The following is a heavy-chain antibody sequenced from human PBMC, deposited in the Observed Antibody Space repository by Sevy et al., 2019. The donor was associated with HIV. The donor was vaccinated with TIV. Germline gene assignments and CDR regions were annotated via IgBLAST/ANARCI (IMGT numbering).Heavy chain of an antibody. CDR1: GFSFSRSP. CDR3: AREAVLMGGVIVSYGMDV. Sequence: QQGGSLRLSCATSGFSFSRSPMHWVRQAPGKGLEWVAVMSYNGNKKYNEDSVKGRFTISRDDPKNTLYLQMNSLRVEDTAVYYCAREAVLMGGVIVSYGMDVWGQWTTVTVSS. V-gene: IGHV3-30*04. CDR2: MSYNGNKK. J-gene: IGHJ6*02. D-gene: IGHD3-16*02.